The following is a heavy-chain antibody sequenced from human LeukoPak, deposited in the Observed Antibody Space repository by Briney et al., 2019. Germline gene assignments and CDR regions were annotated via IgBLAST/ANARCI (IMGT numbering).Heavy chain of an antibody. CDR3: ARELGSDYGGYSP. J-gene: IGHJ5*02. CDR2: IYATGNT. D-gene: IGHD4-23*01. Sequence: ASQTLSLTCSVSGGSMGSGSSFWSWIRQPAGKGLEWIGRIYATGNTNYNPSLERRVTISVDTSKNQFSLELTSVTAADTAVYYCARELGSDYGGYSPWGQGTLVTVSS. CDR1: GGSMGSGSSF. V-gene: IGHV4-61*02.